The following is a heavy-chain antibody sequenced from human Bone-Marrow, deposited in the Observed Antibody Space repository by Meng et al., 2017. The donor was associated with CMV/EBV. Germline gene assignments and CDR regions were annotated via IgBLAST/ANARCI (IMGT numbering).Heavy chain of an antibody. CDR1: GYTFTSYY. Sequence: ASVKVSCKASGYTFTSYYMHWVRQAPGQGLEWMGWINPNSGGTNYAQKFQGRVTMTRDTSISTAYMELSRLRSDDTAVYYCARERIVGATCDYWGQGTLVTVSS. J-gene: IGHJ4*02. CDR3: ARERIVGATCDY. V-gene: IGHV1-2*02. CDR2: INPNSGGT. D-gene: IGHD1-26*01.